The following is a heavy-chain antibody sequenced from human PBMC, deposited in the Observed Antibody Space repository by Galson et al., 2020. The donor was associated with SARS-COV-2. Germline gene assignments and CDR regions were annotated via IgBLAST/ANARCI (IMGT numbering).Heavy chain of an antibody. CDR2: ISAYNGNT. J-gene: IGHJ6*03. V-gene: IGHV1-18*01. D-gene: IGHD3-10*01. Sequence: ASVKVSCKASGYTFTSYGISWVRQAPGQGLEWMGWISAYNGNTNYAQKLQGRVTMTTDTSTSTAYMELRSLRSDDTAVYYCARGPTYYYGSGSYYDYYYYMDVWGKGTTVTISS. CDR3: ARGPTYYYGSGSYYDYYYYMDV. CDR1: GYTFTSYG.